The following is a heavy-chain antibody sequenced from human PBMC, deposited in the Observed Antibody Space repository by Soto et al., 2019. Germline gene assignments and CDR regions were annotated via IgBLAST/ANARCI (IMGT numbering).Heavy chain of an antibody. V-gene: IGHV1-69*01. J-gene: IGHJ4*02. Sequence: QVHLVQSGAEVKKPGSSMKVSCKAAGVTFISHAFSWVRQAPGQGLEWLGGIIPTFGTATYAQKFQGRVTITADESTRTAYLELRNLRSEDTAIYYCARIGMSTVTPTLDDYWGQGTPVTVSS. CDR3: ARIGMSTVTPTLDDY. D-gene: IGHD4-17*01. CDR1: GVTFISHA. CDR2: IIPTFGTA.